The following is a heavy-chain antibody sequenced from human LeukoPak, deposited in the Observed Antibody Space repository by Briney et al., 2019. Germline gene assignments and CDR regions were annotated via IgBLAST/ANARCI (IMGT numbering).Heavy chain of an antibody. CDR1: GYTLTELP. V-gene: IGHV1-24*01. D-gene: IGHD2-2*01. J-gene: IGHJ5*02. CDR3: AIRYCSSTSCYSGWFDP. Sequence: ASVKVSCKVSGYTLTELPMHWVRQAPGKGLEWMGGFDPEDGETIYAQKFQGRVTMTEDTSTDTAYMELSSLRSEDTAVYYCAIRYCSSTSCYSGWFDPWGQGTLVTVSS. CDR2: FDPEDGET.